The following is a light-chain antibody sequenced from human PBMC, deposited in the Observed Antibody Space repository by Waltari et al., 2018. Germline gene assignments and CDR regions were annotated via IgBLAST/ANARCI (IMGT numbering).Light chain of an antibody. CDR2: AAS. J-gene: IGKJ5*01. V-gene: IGKV1-39*01. CDR1: QTVIIY. Sequence: DIHLTQSPSSLSASVGDRVTITCRTTQTVIIYLNWYQQKPGKAPKLLIYAASSLQSGVPSRFSGSGSGTDFTLTISSLQPEDFATYYCRQSYSGPITFGQGTRLENK. CDR3: RQSYSGPIT.